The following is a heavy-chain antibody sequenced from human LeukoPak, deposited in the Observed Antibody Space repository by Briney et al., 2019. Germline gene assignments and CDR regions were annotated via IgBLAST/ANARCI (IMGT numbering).Heavy chain of an antibody. Sequence: GGSLRLSCAASGSTFSSYAMSWVRQAPGKGLEWVSAISGSGGSTYYADSVKGRFTISRDNSKNTLYLQMNSLRAEDTAVYYCAKGGYYDFWSATNLDYWGQGTLVTVSS. CDR2: ISGSGGST. J-gene: IGHJ4*02. CDR1: GSTFSSYA. D-gene: IGHD3-3*01. V-gene: IGHV3-23*01. CDR3: AKGGYYDFWSATNLDY.